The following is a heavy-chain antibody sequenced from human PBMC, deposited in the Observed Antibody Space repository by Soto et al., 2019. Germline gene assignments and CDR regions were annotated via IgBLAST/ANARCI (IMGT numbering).Heavy chain of an antibody. D-gene: IGHD3-3*01. CDR3: ARDSGGAQSQYYDFWSGYSRNYGMDV. CDR2: IIPIFGTA. CDR1: GGTFSSYA. Sequence: SVKVSCKASGGTFSSYAISWVRQAPGQGLEWMGGIIPIFGTANYAQKFQGRVTITADESTSTAYMELRSLRSDDTAVYYCARDSGGAQSQYYDFWSGYSRNYGMDVWGQGTTVIVSS. J-gene: IGHJ6*02. V-gene: IGHV1-69*13.